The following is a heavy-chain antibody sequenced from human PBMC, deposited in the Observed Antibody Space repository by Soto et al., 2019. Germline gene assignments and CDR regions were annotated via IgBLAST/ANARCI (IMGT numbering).Heavy chain of an antibody. V-gene: IGHV3-15*01. CDR1: GFTFTDVW. CDR3: AVDAQCSSTNCPGAFDI. CDR2: IKRKIDGEPT. Sequence: EVHLVESGGGLVKPGGSLRLSCAASGFTFTDVWMTWVRQAPGKGLEWVGRIKRKIDGEPTDYAAPVKGRFTISRADIKNTVLRQMNRLKSEDTAVYYCAVDAQCSSTNCPGAFDIWGQATMVTVSS. J-gene: IGHJ3*02. D-gene: IGHD2-2*01.